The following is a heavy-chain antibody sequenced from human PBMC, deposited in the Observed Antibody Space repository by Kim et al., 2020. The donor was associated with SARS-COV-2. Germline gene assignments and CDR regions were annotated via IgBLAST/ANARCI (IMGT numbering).Heavy chain of an antibody. Sequence: VKGRFTISRDNSKNTLYLQMNSLRAEDTAVYYCARRTSRTGDGYNLPFDYWGQGTLVTVSS. V-gene: IGHV3-66*04. CDR3: ARRTSRTGDGYNLPFDY. D-gene: IGHD2-21*01. J-gene: IGHJ4*02.